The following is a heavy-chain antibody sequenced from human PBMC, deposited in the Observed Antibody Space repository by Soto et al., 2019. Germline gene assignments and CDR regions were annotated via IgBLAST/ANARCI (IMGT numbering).Heavy chain of an antibody. CDR2: IDPIDSYT. CDR1: GYSFTSYW. J-gene: IGHJ6*02. D-gene: IGHD3-3*01. Sequence: GESLKISCKGSGYSFTSYWIGWVRQMPGKGLEWMGRIDPIDSYTNYSPSFQGHVTISADKSISTAYLQWSSLKASDTATYYCASRSWRGQPHGMDVWGQGTTVTVSS. V-gene: IGHV5-10-1*01. CDR3: ASRSWRGQPHGMDV.